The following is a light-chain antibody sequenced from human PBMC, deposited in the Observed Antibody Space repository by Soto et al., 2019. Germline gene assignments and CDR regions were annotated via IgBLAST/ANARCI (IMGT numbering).Light chain of an antibody. CDR2: AAS. CDR1: QSVSSNY. Sequence: VLTKSPGALSLSQWERATPSCMASQSVSSNYLGWYQQKPGQAPRLLIYAASSRATGIPDRFSGSGSGTDFTLTISRLEPEDFAVYYCQQYGSSPRTFGQGTKVDIK. V-gene: IGKV3-20*01. J-gene: IGKJ1*01. CDR3: QQYGSSPRT.